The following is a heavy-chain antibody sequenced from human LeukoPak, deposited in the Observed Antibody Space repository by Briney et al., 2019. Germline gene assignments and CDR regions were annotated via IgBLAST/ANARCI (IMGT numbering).Heavy chain of an antibody. J-gene: IGHJ5*02. CDR3: ARKDVRYFDWLSDNWFDP. V-gene: IGHV4-38-2*01. D-gene: IGHD3-9*01. CDR2: IYHSGST. Sequence: PSETLSLTCAVSGYSISSGDYWGWIRQPPGKGLEWIGSIYHSGSTYYSPSLKSRVTISVDTYKTQLSLKLSSVTAADTAVYYCARKDVRYFDWLSDNWFDPWGQGTLVTVSP. CDR1: GYSISSGDY.